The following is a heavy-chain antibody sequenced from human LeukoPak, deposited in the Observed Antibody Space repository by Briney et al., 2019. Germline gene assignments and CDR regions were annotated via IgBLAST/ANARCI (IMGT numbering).Heavy chain of an antibody. CDR3: ARHPGYSSGWYGLVCDY. CDR1: GGSISSGGYY. CDR2: IYYSGST. Sequence: SETLSLTCTVSGGSISSGGYYWSWIRQHPGKGLEWIGYIYYSGSTYYNPSLKSRVTISVDTSKNQFSLKLSSVTAADTAVYYCARHPGYSSGWYGLVCDYWGQGTLVTVSS. V-gene: IGHV4-31*03. D-gene: IGHD6-19*01. J-gene: IGHJ4*02.